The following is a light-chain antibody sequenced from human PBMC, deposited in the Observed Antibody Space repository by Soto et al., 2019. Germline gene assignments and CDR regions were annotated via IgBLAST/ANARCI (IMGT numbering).Light chain of an antibody. CDR1: QSVSSY. CDR2: DAS. Sequence: EIVLTQSPATLSLSPGESATLSCRASQSVSSYLAWYQQKPGQAPRLLIYDASNRATGIPARFSGSRSGTDFPLTISSIEPEDFAVYYCQHRSSWLTFGGGTKVEIK. J-gene: IGKJ4*01. V-gene: IGKV3-11*01. CDR3: QHRSSWLT.